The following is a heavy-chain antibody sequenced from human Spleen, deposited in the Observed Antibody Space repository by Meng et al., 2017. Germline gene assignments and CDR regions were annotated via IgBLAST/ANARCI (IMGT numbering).Heavy chain of an antibody. D-gene: IGHD6-19*01. J-gene: IGHJ4*02. CDR3: ARGKVAGDYFDY. CDR1: GGSFSGYY. CDR2: VYSGGTT. V-gene: IGHV4-34*01. Sequence: QVQLQQWGAGLLKPSETLSLTCTVYGGSFSGYYWSRIRQPPGKGLEWFGCVYSGGTTYYNPSLKSRVTLTVDTPDNKFSLQLSSVTAADTAVYFCARGKVAGDYFDYWGQGSLVTVSS.